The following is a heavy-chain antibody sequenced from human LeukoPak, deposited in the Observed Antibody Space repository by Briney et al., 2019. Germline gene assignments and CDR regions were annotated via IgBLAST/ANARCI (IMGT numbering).Heavy chain of an antibody. CDR1: GFTFRSYA. J-gene: IGHJ4*02. CDR2: ITYNSGTI. CDR3: ARDSGYSYADDY. D-gene: IGHD5-18*01. Sequence: PGGSLRLSCAASGFTFRSYAMQWVRQAPGKGLEWVSYITYNSGTIFYADSVKGRFTISRHNAKDSLYLQMSSLRDEDTAVYYCARDSGYSYADDYWGQGTLVTVSS. V-gene: IGHV3-48*02.